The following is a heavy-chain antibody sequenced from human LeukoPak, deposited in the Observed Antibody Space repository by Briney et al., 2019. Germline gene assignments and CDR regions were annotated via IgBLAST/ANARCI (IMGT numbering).Heavy chain of an antibody. CDR3: AKYQRQWLPKGGFDY. D-gene: IGHD6-19*01. CDR2: ISYDGNNK. Sequence: PGRSLRLSCAASGFTFSSYGIHWVRQAPGKGLEWVAVISYDGNNKYYADSVKGRFTISRDNSKNTLYLQMDNLRAEDTAVYYCAKYQRQWLPKGGFDYWGQGTLVTVSS. J-gene: IGHJ4*02. CDR1: GFTFSSYG. V-gene: IGHV3-30*18.